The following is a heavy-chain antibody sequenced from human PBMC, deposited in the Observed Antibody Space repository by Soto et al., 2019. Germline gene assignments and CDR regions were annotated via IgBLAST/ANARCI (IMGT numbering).Heavy chain of an antibody. Sequence: ASVKVSCQASGYNIINYYMHWVRQAPGQSLEWMGWINPSSGGTKYAQKFQGRVTMTCDTSISTAYMEVSSLRTDDTAVYYCAKLHYYDSSGYYDGNNWG. D-gene: IGHD3-22*01. CDR3: AKLHYYDSSGYYDGNN. CDR1: GYNIINYY. CDR2: INPSSGGT. J-gene: IGHJ1*01. V-gene: IGHV1-2*02.